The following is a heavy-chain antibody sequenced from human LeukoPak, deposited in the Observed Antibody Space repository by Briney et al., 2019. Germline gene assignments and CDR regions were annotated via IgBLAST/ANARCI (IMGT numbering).Heavy chain of an antibody. Sequence: PSETLSLTCTVSGGSISSYYWSWIRQPPGKGLEWIGYIYYSGSINYNPSLKSRVTISVDTSKNQFSLKLSSVTAADTAVYYCARLPLYSSSWTLYYYYGMDVWGQGTTVTVSS. J-gene: IGHJ6*02. D-gene: IGHD6-13*01. V-gene: IGHV4-59*08. CDR1: GGSISSYY. CDR2: IYYSGSI. CDR3: ARLPLYSSSWTLYYYYGMDV.